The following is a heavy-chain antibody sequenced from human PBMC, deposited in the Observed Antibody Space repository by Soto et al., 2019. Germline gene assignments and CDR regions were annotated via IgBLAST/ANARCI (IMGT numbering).Heavy chain of an antibody. CDR2: INHSGST. CDR3: ARGVVVAATWSVYYYYGMDV. D-gene: IGHD2-15*01. Sequence: PSETLSLTCAVYGGSFSGYYWSWIRQPPGKGLEWIGEINHSGSTNYNPSLKSRVIISVDTSKNQFSLKLSSVTAADTAVYYCARGVVVAATWSVYYYYGMDVWGQGTTVTVSS. CDR1: GGSFSGYY. J-gene: IGHJ6*02. V-gene: IGHV4-34*01.